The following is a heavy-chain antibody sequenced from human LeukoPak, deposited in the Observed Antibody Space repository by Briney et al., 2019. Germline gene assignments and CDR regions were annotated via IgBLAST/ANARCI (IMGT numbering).Heavy chain of an antibody. CDR3: AKDPHPFIAAAGSWFDP. CDR2: ISWNSGSI. J-gene: IGHJ5*02. V-gene: IGHV3-9*01. Sequence: GRSLRLSCAASGFTFDDYAMHWVRQAPGKGLEWVSGISWNSGSIGYADSVKGRFTISRDNAKNSLYLQMNSLRAEDTALYYCAKDPHPFIAAAGSWFDPWGQGTLVTVSS. CDR1: GFTFDDYA. D-gene: IGHD6-13*01.